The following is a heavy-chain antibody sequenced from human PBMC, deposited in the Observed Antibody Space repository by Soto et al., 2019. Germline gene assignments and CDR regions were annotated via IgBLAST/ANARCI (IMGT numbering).Heavy chain of an antibody. Sequence: EVQLVESGGGLVQPGGSLRLSCVASEFTFSSYEMNWVRQAPGKGLEWVSYISSSGTTIYYTDSVKGRFTISSDNAKKSLYLQMNSLRAEDTAVYYCVRCGGAAAGPGDYWGQGTLVTVSS. V-gene: IGHV3-48*03. D-gene: IGHD6-13*01. CDR2: ISSSGTTI. CDR1: EFTFSSYE. CDR3: VRCGGAAAGPGDY. J-gene: IGHJ4*02.